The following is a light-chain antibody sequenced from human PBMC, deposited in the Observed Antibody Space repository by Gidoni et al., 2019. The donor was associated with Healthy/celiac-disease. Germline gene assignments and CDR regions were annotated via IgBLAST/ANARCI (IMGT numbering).Light chain of an antibody. CDR3: QQYNDWPLYT. J-gene: IGKJ2*01. Sequence: ETVMTQSPATLSGSPGARVTLSCRASQSVNSNIAWYQQKLGQAPRLLIYGGSTRAAGIPARFSGGGSGTVFTLTISDLQSEDCAVYYCQQYNDWPLYTFGQGTKLDI. V-gene: IGKV3-15*01. CDR1: QSVNSN. CDR2: GGS.